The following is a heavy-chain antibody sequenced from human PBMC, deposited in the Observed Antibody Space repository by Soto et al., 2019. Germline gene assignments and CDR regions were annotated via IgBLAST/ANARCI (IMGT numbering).Heavy chain of an antibody. V-gene: IGHV1-18*01. Sequence: QVQLVQSGAEVKKTGASVKVSCKASGYTFNYYGFNWVRQAPGLGLEWMGWISAYNGNTNYAQKLQGRVTMTTDTSTTTVYMELRSLRSDDTAVYYCTRDFGNDLSAPGAVFDYWGQGTLVTVSS. J-gene: IGHJ4*02. CDR3: TRDFGNDLSAPGAVFDY. D-gene: IGHD3-16*01. CDR2: ISAYNGNT. CDR1: GYTFNYYG.